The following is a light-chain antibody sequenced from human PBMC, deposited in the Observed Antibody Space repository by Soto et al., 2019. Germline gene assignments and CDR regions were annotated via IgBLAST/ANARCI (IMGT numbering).Light chain of an antibody. CDR2: DAS. J-gene: IGKJ4*01. Sequence: EIVLTQSPATLSWSPGERATLSCRASQSVSSYLAWYQQKPGQAPRLLIYDASNRATGIPARFSGSGSGTDFTLTISSLEPEDFAVYYCQQRSNWPPLTFGGGTKVDIK. V-gene: IGKV3-11*01. CDR1: QSVSSY. CDR3: QQRSNWPPLT.